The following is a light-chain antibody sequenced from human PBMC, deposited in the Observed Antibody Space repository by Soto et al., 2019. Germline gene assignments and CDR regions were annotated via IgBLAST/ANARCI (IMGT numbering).Light chain of an antibody. CDR3: QKYNSALT. CDR1: QGISNY. J-gene: IGKJ4*01. CDR2: AAS. Sequence: DIQMTQSPSSLSASVVDRVTITCRASQGISNYLAWYQQKRGKVPKLLIYAASTLQSGVPSRFSGSGSGTYFTLTISSLQPEDVATYYCQKYNSALTFGGGTKVEIK. V-gene: IGKV1-27*01.